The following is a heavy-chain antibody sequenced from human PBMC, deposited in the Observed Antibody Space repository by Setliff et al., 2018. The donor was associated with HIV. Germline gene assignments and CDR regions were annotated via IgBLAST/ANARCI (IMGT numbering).Heavy chain of an antibody. CDR1: GCSISSGSYY. CDR2: IYHSGST. Sequence: SETLSLTCTVSGCSISSGSYYWGWIRQPPGKGLEWIGSIYHSGSTYNNPSLKSRVTISVDTSKNQFSLKLSSVTAADTAVYYCATYSASWPDYWGQGTLVTVSS. CDR3: ATYSASWPDY. V-gene: IGHV4-39*01. D-gene: IGHD6-13*01. J-gene: IGHJ4*02.